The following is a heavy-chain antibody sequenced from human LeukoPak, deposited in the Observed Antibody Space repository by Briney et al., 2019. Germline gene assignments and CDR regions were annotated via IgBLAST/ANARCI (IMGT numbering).Heavy chain of an antibody. D-gene: IGHD3-16*02. CDR3: ARDNRYYDYVWGSYLYFDY. J-gene: IGHJ4*02. V-gene: IGHV1-18*01. CDR1: GYTLTSNG. Sequence: ASVTVSRKASGYTLTSNGINWVRQPPPQGLEWMGCISTYNSNTNNAHTLHGRVTMTTETSTSKDYMELRSLRSDDTAVYYCARDNRYYDYVWGSYLYFDYWGQGTLVTVSS. CDR2: ISTYNSNT.